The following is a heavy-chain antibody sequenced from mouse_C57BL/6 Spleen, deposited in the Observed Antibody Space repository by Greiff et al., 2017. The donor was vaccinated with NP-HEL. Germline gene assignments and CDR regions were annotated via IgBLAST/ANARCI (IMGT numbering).Heavy chain of an antibody. V-gene: IGHV1-59*01. CDR3: ASPRNYGSSYDYFDY. CDR2: IDPSDSYT. J-gene: IGHJ2*01. Sequence: QVQLQQPGAELVRPGTSVKLSCKASGYTFTSYWMHWVKQRPGQGLEWIGVIDPSDSYTNYNQKFKGKDTLNVDTSSSTAYMQLSSLTSEDSAVYYCASPRNYGSSYDYFDYWGQGTTLTVSS. D-gene: IGHD1-1*01. CDR1: GYTFTSYW.